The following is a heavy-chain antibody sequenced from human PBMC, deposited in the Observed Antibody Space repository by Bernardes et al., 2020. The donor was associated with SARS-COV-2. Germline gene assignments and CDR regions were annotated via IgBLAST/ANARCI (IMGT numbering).Heavy chain of an antibody. CDR1: GGSISSSNFY. J-gene: IGHJ4*02. CDR2: TTYSGNT. D-gene: IGHD3-9*01. V-gene: IGHV4-39*01. CDR3: ARRDCHKTGCGFSPVDY. Sequence: SETLSPTCSVSGGSISSSNFYWAWIRQSPGKGLEWISSTTYSGNTYFSPSLKSPATLSLDTSKKQFSLRLTSVTAADTGFYYCARRDCHKTGCGFSPVDYWGQGTLVSVSS.